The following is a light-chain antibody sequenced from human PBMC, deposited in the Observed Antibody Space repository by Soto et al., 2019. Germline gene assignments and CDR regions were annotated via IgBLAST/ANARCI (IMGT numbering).Light chain of an antibody. J-gene: IGLJ3*02. CDR3: SSYAASDDVV. CDR2: EVS. V-gene: IGLV2-8*01. Sequence: QSALTQPPSASGSPGQSVTISCTGSSSDVGGYNYVSWHQQHPGRAPKLMIYEVSKRPSGVPDRFSGSKSGNTASLTVSGLQAEDEADYYCSSYAASDDVVFGGGTKLTVL. CDR1: SSDVGGYNY.